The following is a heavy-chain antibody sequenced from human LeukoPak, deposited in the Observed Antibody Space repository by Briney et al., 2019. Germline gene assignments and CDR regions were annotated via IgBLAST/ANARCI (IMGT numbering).Heavy chain of an antibody. CDR3: ARVRAVYELDFDH. CDR1: GGSISSGGYY. J-gene: IGHJ4*02. D-gene: IGHD2/OR15-2a*01. V-gene: IGHV4-31*03. Sequence: SETLSLTCTVSGGSISSGGYYWSWIRQHPGKGLEWIGYIYYSGSTYYNPSLKSRVTISVDTSKNQFSLKLSSVTAADTAVYYCARVRAVYELDFDHWGQGTLVTVSS. CDR2: IYYSGST.